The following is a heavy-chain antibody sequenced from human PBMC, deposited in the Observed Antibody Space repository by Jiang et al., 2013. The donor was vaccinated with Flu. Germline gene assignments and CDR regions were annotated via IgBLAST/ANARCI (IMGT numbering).Heavy chain of an antibody. CDR3: ATGYIAAAGTYYFDY. J-gene: IGHJ4*02. Sequence: SSVKVSCKASGGTFSSYAISWVRQAPGQGLEWMGGIIPIFGTANYAQKFQGRVTITADESTSTAYMELSSLRSEDTAVYYCATGYIAAAGTYYFDYWGQGTLVTVSS. V-gene: IGHV1-69*01. CDR1: GGTFSSYA. D-gene: IGHD6-13*01. CDR2: IIPIFGTA.